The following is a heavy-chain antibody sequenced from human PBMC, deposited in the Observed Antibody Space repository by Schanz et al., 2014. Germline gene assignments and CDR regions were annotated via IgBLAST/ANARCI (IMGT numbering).Heavy chain of an antibody. Sequence: EVQLVESGGGLVQPGRSLRLSCAASGFTFDDHAMHWVRQVPGKGLEWVSGISWNSGNIAYADSVKGRFTISRDNAKNSLHLQMNSLRPEDTALYYCAKVQTHTLYGGNSCFDYWGQGTLVTVSS. V-gene: IGHV3-9*01. CDR1: GFTFDDHA. D-gene: IGHD2-21*02. CDR3: AKVQTHTLYGGNSCFDY. CDR2: ISWNSGNI. J-gene: IGHJ4*02.